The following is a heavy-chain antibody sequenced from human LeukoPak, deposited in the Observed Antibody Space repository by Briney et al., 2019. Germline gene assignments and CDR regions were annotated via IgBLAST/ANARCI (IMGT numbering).Heavy chain of an antibody. D-gene: IGHD3-22*01. V-gene: IGHV4-59*08. J-gene: IGHJ4*02. CDR1: GGSISGYY. CDR3: ARTLFDSSAYYWD. CDR2: IYNSGST. Sequence: SETLSLTCTVSGGSISGYYWSWIRQPPGKGLEWIGYIYNSGSTNYNPSLKSRVTISVDTSKNQFSLKLSSVTAADTAMYYCARTLFDSSAYYWDWGQGTLVTVSS.